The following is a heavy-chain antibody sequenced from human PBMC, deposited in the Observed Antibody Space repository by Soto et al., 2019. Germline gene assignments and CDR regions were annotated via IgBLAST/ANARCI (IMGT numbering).Heavy chain of an antibody. CDR2: INSDGSDA. J-gene: IGHJ4*02. D-gene: IGHD6-13*01. CDR1: GYTFSKYW. Sequence: PGGSLRLSCAASGYTFSKYWMHWVRQAPGKGLVWVSRINSDGSDATYADSVKGRFTISRDNAKNSLYLQMNGLRAEDTAVYYCARVYPLWTAAGDYWGQGT. V-gene: IGHV3-74*01. CDR3: ARVYPLWTAAGDY.